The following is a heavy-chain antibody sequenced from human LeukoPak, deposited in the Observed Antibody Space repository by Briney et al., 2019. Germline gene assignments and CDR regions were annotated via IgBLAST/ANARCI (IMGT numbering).Heavy chain of an antibody. J-gene: IGHJ4*02. V-gene: IGHV3-43D*03. CDR3: ARDRNYDFWSGYSRAFDY. D-gene: IGHD3-3*01. CDR2: ISWDGGST. CDR1: GFTFDDYA. Sequence: GGSLRLSCAASGFTFDDYAMHWVRQAPGKGLEWVSLISWDGGSTYYADSVKGRFTISRDNSKNSLYLQMNSLRAEDTAVYYCARDRNYDFWSGYSRAFDYWGQGTLVTVSS.